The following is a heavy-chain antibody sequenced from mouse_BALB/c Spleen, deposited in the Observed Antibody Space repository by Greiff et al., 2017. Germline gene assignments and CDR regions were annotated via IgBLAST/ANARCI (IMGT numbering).Heavy chain of an antibody. CDR3: ARGDYGNWFAY. CDR1: GFTFSSFG. CDR2: ISSGSSTI. J-gene: IGHJ3*01. D-gene: IGHD2-1*01. Sequence: EVMLVESGGGLVQPGGSRKLSCAASGFTFSSFGMHWVRQAPEKGLEWVAYISSGSSTIYYADTVKGRFTISRDNPKNTLFLQMTSLRSEDTAMYYCARGDYGNWFAYWGQGTLVTVSA. V-gene: IGHV5-17*02.